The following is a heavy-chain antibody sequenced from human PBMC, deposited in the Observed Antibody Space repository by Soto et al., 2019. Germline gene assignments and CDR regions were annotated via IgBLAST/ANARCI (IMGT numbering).Heavy chain of an antibody. CDR3: AKDRGGCSSTSCPPRLFDY. CDR1: GFTFSSHA. Sequence: EVQLLESGGGLVQPGGSLRLSCAASGFTFSSHAMSWVRQAPGKGLEWVSGISGSGGSTYNADSVKGRFTISRDNSKNTLYLQMNSLRAEDTAVYYCAKDRGGCSSTSCPPRLFDYWGQGTLVTVSS. CDR2: ISGSGGST. V-gene: IGHV3-23*01. J-gene: IGHJ4*02. D-gene: IGHD2-2*01.